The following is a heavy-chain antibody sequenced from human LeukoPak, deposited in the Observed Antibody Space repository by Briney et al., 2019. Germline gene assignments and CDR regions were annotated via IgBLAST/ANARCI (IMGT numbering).Heavy chain of an antibody. J-gene: IGHJ4*02. D-gene: IGHD3-10*01. V-gene: IGHV3-73*01. Sequence: GGSLRLSCAASGFTFSGSTMHWVRQASGKGLECVGRIRTKVNSYATAYAASVKGRFTISRNDSKNTAYLQMNSLRAEDTAVYYCATFFRGYGSGSYYDYWGQGTLVTVSS. CDR3: ATFFRGYGSGSYYDY. CDR1: GFTFSGST. CDR2: IRTKVNSYAT.